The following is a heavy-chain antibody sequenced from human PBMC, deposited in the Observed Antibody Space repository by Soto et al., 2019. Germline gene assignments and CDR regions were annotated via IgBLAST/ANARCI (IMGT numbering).Heavy chain of an antibody. J-gene: IGHJ6*02. CDR2: INHSGST. CDR1: GGSFSGYY. V-gene: IGHV4-34*01. CDR3: ARAGPQYSSSWTYYYYYYGMDV. D-gene: IGHD6-13*01. Sequence: SETLSLTCAVYGGSFSGYYWGWIRQPPGKGLEWIGEINHSGSTNYNPSLKSRVTISVDTSKNQFSLKLSSVTAADTAVYYCARAGPQYSSSWTYYYYYYGMDVWGQGTTVTVSS.